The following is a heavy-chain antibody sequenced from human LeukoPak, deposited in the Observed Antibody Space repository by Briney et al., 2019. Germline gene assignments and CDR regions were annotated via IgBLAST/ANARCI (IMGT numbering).Heavy chain of an antibody. D-gene: IGHD2-21*02. CDR2: IWYDGSNK. J-gene: IGHJ4*02. CDR1: GFTFSSYG. Sequence: PGRSLRLSCAASGFTFSSYGMHWVRQAPGKELEWVAVIWYDGSNKYYADSVKGRFTISRDNSKNTLYLQMNSLRAEDTAVYYCALGVVVTAIGGYDYWGQGTLVTVSS. CDR3: ALGVVVTAIGGYDY. V-gene: IGHV3-33*01.